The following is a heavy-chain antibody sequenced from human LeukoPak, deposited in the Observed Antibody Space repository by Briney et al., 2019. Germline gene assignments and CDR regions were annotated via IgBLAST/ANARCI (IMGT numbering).Heavy chain of an antibody. V-gene: IGHV3-48*01. Sequence: GGSLRLSCAASGFTFSSYSMNWVRQAPGKGLEWVSYITSSGSSIYYADSVKGRFTISRDNGKNSLYLLMNSLRAEDTAVYYCARAGAYYLNWFDPWGQGTLVTVSS. CDR2: ITSSGSSI. J-gene: IGHJ5*02. D-gene: IGHD2/OR15-2a*01. CDR3: ARAGAYYLNWFDP. CDR1: GFTFSSYS.